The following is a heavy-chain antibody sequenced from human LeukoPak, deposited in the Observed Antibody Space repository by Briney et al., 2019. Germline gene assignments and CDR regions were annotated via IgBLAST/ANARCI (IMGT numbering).Heavy chain of an antibody. J-gene: IGHJ4*02. CDR1: EFTFSTYA. Sequence: GGSLRLSCAGSEFTFSTYAMSWVRQAPGKGLEWVSSISTTGGGTYYADSVKGRFTISRDNSKNTLYLQMNSLRAEDTAVYYCAKRCCGGGFCHCMWDYWGQGTLVTVSS. D-gene: IGHD2-21*01. CDR3: AKRCCGGGFCHCMWDY. V-gene: IGHV3-23*01. CDR2: ISTTGGGT.